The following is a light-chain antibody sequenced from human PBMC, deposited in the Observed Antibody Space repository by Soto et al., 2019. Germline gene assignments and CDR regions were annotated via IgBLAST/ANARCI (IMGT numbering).Light chain of an antibody. CDR2: DVS. CDR3: SSYTSSSTL. Sequence: QSALTQPASVSGSPGQSITISCTGTSSDVGGYNYVSWYQQHPGKAPKLMIYDVSNRPSGVSNRFSGSKSGNTASLTISGLQAEDEADDYCSSYTSSSTLFGGGTKVT. V-gene: IGLV2-14*01. CDR1: SSDVGGYNY. J-gene: IGLJ2*01.